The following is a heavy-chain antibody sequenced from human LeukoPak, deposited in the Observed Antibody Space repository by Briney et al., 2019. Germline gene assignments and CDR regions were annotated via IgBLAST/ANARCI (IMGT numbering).Heavy chain of an antibody. CDR3: AREDGYCSGGNCYSYFDS. CDR2: IKKTGSET. D-gene: IGHD2-15*01. J-gene: IGHJ4*02. V-gene: IGHV3-7*01. Sequence: GGSLRLSCAASGFTFSSFWMIWVRQAPGKGLEWVAYIKKTGSETYYVDSVKGRFTITRDNARNSLFLQMNSLRAEDTAVYYCAREDGYCSGGNCYSYFDSWGQGTLVTVSS. CDR1: GFTFSSFW.